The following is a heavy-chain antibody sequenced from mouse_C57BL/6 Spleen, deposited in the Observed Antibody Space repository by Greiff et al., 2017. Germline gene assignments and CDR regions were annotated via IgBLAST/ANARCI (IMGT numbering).Heavy chain of an antibody. CDR2: INYDGSST. Sequence: EVKLVESEGGLVQPGSSMKLSCTASGFTFSDYYMAWVRQVPEKGLEWVANINYDGSSTYYLDSLKSRFIISRDNAKNILYLQMSSLKSEDTATYYCARENYDVYFDVWGTGTTVTVSS. CDR1: GFTFSDYY. V-gene: IGHV5-16*01. J-gene: IGHJ1*03. CDR3: ARENYDVYFDV. D-gene: IGHD1-1*01.